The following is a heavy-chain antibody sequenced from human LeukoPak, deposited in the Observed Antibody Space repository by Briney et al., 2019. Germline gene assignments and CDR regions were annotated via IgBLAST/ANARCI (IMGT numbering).Heavy chain of an antibody. J-gene: IGHJ4*02. D-gene: IGHD3-22*01. V-gene: IGHV3-15*01. Sequence: PGWSLRLSCAASGFTFDYACMSWVRQAPAKGLAWVGRIKSKTEGGTTVYAAPVQGRFTISRDDSKNTLYLQINSLKTEDTAVYFCTTEVRDSSGYFYFDNWGQGTLVTVSS. CDR3: TTEVRDSSGYFYFDN. CDR1: GFTFDYAC. CDR2: IKSKTEGGTT.